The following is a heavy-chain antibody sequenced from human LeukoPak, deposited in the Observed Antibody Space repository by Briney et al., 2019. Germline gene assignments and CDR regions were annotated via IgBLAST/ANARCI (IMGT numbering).Heavy chain of an antibody. D-gene: IGHD3-22*01. Sequence: GESLKISCKGSGYSFNTYWIGWVRQMPGKGLEWMGIIYPGDSDTRYSPSFQGQVTISADKSISTAYLQWSSLKASDTAMYYCARRAYYYDSSGYLAHFDYWGQGTLVTVSS. V-gene: IGHV5-51*01. CDR2: IYPGDSDT. CDR3: ARRAYYYDSSGYLAHFDY. CDR1: GYSFNTYW. J-gene: IGHJ4*02.